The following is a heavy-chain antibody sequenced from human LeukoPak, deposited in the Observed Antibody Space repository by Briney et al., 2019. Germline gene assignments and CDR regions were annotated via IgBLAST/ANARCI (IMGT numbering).Heavy chain of an antibody. CDR1: GVSFCGYY. CDR2: INHSGST. J-gene: IGHJ4*02. V-gene: IGHV4-34*01. CDR3: ARAGKAAAGKDY. Sequence: SETLSLTCAGYGVSFCGYYWSWIRQPPGKGLEWVGEINHSGSTNYNPSLKSRVTISVDTSKNQFSLKLSSVTAADTAVYYCARAGKAAAGKDYWGQGTLVTVSS. D-gene: IGHD6-13*01.